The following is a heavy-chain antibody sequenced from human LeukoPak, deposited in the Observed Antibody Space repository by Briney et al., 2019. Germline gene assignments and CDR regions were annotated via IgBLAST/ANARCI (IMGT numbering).Heavy chain of an antibody. Sequence: SETLSLTCTVSGGSISNYYWSWIRQPPGKGLEWIGYIYYSGSTNYNPSLKSRVTISVDTSKNQFSLKLSSVTAADTAVYYCARGVTMVRGAIMDVWGKGTTVTISS. D-gene: IGHD3-10*01. CDR2: IYYSGST. J-gene: IGHJ6*04. V-gene: IGHV4-59*01. CDR1: GGSISNYY. CDR3: ARGVTMVRGAIMDV.